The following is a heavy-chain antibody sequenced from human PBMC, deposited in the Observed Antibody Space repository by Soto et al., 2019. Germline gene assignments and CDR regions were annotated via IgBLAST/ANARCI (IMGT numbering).Heavy chain of an antibody. Sequence: GGSLRLSCAASGFTFSSYWMSWVRQAPGKGLEWVANIKQDGSEKYYVDSVKGRFTISRDNAKNSLYLQMNSLRAEDTAVYYCARELAVARPTHIQKGYYYYYMDVWGKGTTVTVSS. J-gene: IGHJ6*03. CDR1: GFTFSSYW. V-gene: IGHV3-7*01. CDR3: ARELAVARPTHIQKGYYYYYMDV. CDR2: IKQDGSEK. D-gene: IGHD6-19*01.